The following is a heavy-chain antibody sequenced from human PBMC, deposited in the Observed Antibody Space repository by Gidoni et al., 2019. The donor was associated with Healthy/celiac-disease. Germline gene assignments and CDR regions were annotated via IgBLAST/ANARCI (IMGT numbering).Heavy chain of an antibody. J-gene: IGHJ5*02. CDR3: ARRPAAIWFDP. CDR1: GVTFSSYW. CDR2: IKQDGSEK. Sequence: EVQLVESGGGLVQPGGSLRLSCAASGVTFSSYWMSWVRQAPGKGLEWVANIKQDGSEKYYVDSVKGRFTISRDNAKNSLYLQMNSLRAEDTAVYYCARRPAAIWFDPWGQGTLVTVSS. V-gene: IGHV3-7*01. D-gene: IGHD2-2*01.